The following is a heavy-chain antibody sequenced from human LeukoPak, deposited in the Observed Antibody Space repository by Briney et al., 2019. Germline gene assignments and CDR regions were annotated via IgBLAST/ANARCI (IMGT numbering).Heavy chain of an antibody. Sequence: PSETLSLTCTVSGYSISSGYYWGWIRQPPEKGLEWIGSIYHSGSTYYSPSLKSRVTISVDTSKNQFSLKLSSVTAADTAVYYCARNLIPEQLVLNFWGQGTLVTVSS. CDR2: IYHSGST. D-gene: IGHD6-13*01. V-gene: IGHV4-38-2*02. CDR1: GYSISSGYY. CDR3: ARNLIPEQLVLNF. J-gene: IGHJ4*02.